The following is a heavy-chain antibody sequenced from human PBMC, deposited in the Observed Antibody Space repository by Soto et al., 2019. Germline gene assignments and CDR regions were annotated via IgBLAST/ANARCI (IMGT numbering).Heavy chain of an antibody. V-gene: IGHV4-34*01. J-gene: IGHJ4*02. CDR1: GGSFSGYY. CDR2: INHSGST. CDR3: ARGRGYFDWLRYFDY. Sequence: SETLSLTCAVYGGSFSGYYWSWIRQPPGKGLEWIGEINHSGSTNYNPSLKSRVTISVDTSKNQFSLKLSSVTAADTAVYYCARGRGYFDWLRYFDYWGQGTLVTVSS. D-gene: IGHD3-9*01.